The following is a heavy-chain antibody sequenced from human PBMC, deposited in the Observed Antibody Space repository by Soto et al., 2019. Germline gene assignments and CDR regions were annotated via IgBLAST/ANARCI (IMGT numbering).Heavy chain of an antibody. V-gene: IGHV4-61*01. Sequence: QVQLQESGPGLVRPSETLSLTCTVSGASISSMSHYWSWIRQSPGKGLEWIGYMYITGSTNYNPSLKRRMSISLDTSKNQFSLKLSSVTAADTGVYYCARNAICGVVTGLDYWGQGSLVTVSP. CDR1: GASISSMSHY. D-gene: IGHD3-3*01. CDR2: MYITGST. J-gene: IGHJ4*02. CDR3: ARNAICGVVTGLDY.